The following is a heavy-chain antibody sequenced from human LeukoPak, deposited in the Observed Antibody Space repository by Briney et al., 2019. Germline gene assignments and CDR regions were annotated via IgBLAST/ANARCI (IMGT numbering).Heavy chain of an antibody. D-gene: IGHD3-3*01. CDR3: ARGGPYYDFWSGPPYYYYYYGMDV. CDR1: GGSFSGYY. J-gene: IGHJ6*02. V-gene: IGHV4-34*01. Sequence: SETLSVTCAVYGGSFSGYYWSWIRQPPGKGLEWIGEINHSGSTNYNPSLKSRVTISVDTSKDQFSLKLSSVTAADTAVYYCARGGPYYDFWSGPPYYYYYYGMDVWGQGTTVTVSS. CDR2: INHSGST.